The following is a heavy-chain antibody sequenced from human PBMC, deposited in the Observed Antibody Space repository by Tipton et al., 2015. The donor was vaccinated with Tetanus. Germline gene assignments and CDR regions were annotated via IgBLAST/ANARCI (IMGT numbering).Heavy chain of an antibody. CDR2: IDWHGGRI. J-gene: IGHJ4*02. CDR1: GFTFDDYA. V-gene: IGHV3-9*01. D-gene: IGHD6-19*01. CDR3: ATGGYSTGWYEVDK. Sequence: SLRLSCAASGFTFDDYAMHWVRQTPGKGLEWVSAIDWHGGRIGYADSVRGRFTISRDNAKMSLYLQMRSLRAEDTAFYYCATGGYSTGWYEVDKWGQGSLVTVSS.